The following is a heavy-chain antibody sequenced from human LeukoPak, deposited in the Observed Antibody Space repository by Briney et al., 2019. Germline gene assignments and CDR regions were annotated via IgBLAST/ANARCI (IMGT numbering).Heavy chain of an antibody. D-gene: IGHD6-13*01. Sequence: SETLSLTCTVSGGSISSYYWSWIRQPPGKGLEWIGYIYYSGRTYYNPSLKSRVTISVDTSKNQFSLKLSSVTAADTAVYYCARYDSSSQMGALDIWGQGTMVTVSS. J-gene: IGHJ3*02. V-gene: IGHV4-59*01. CDR3: ARYDSSSQMGALDI. CDR2: IYYSGRT. CDR1: GGSISSYY.